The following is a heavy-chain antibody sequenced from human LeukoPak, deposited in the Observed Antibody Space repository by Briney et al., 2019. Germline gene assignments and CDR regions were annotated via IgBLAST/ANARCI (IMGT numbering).Heavy chain of an antibody. D-gene: IGHD1-26*01. CDR2: ISGSGGST. CDR1: GFTFSSYA. CDR3: AKGIVGATHFDY. V-gene: IGHV3-23*01. Sequence: GGSLRLSCAASGFTFSSYAMSWVRQAPGKGLEWVSAISGSGGSTYYADSVKGRFTISRDNSKNTLYLQMNSLRAEDTAVYHCAKGIVGATHFDYWGQGTLVTVSS. J-gene: IGHJ4*02.